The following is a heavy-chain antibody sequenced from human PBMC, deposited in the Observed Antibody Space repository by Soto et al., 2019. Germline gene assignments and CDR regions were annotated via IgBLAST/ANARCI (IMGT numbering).Heavy chain of an antibody. D-gene: IGHD3-16*02. V-gene: IGHV2-70*04. CDR2: IDWDDDT. CDR1: GFSLRNSGMR. J-gene: IGHJ5*02. Sequence: SGPTLVNPTQTLTLTCTFSGFSLRNSGMRVSWIRQPPGKALEWLARIDWDDDTYYSTSLRTRLTISKDTPKNRVVLTMTNMDPADTATYYCAKTVTDGSWYAPWGQGTLVTVSS. CDR3: AKTVTDGSWYAP.